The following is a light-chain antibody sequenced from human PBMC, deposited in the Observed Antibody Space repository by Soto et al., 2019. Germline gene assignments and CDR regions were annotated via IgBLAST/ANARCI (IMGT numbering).Light chain of an antibody. CDR2: SAS. Sequence: DIQMTQSPSSLPATVRDRVAITCRASQTISRYLNWYQQKPGKAHKLLIFSASTLQNGVPSRFNGSGSGRDFTLTISSLDPEDYATYYCQQTYNKPYTFGQGTKLEIK. J-gene: IGKJ2*01. CDR1: QTISRY. V-gene: IGKV1-39*01. CDR3: QQTYNKPYT.